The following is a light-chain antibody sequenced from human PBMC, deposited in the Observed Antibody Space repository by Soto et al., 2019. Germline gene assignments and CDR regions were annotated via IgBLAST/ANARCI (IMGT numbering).Light chain of an antibody. CDR3: QQYGVSPLMFT. CDR2: GAS. J-gene: IGKJ2*01. CDR1: QSVSNNY. V-gene: IGKV3-20*01. Sequence: EIVLVQSPGTLSLSPGERATLSCRASQSVSNNYLAWYQQKPGQAPRLLIYGASSRATGVPDRFSGSGTGTDFRLTITRLEPEDFAVYYCQQYGVSPLMFTFGQGTKV.